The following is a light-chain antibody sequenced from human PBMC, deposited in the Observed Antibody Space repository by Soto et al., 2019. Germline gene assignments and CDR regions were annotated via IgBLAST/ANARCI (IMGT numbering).Light chain of an antibody. J-gene: IGKJ4*01. Sequence: DIVMTQSPDSLAVSLGERATINCKSSQSLLANCNNKNCLAWYQHKPGQPPKMLILWASTRESGVPDRFSGSGSGTDFTLTISSLQAEDAAVYYCQQYGSSVLTFGGGTKVEIK. CDR1: QSLLANCNNKNC. CDR3: QQYGSSVLT. V-gene: IGKV4-1*01. CDR2: WAS.